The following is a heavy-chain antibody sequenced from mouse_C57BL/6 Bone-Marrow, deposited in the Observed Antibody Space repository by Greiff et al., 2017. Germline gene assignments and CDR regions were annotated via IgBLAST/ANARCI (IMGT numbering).Heavy chain of an antibody. J-gene: IGHJ2*01. Sequence: VKLMESGPGLVAPSQSLSITCTVSGFSLSTFGMGVGWIRQPSGKGLEWLAHIWWDDDKYYNPALKSRLTISKDTSKNQVFLKIANVDTADTATYYCARIRPTVERAFDYWGQGTTLTVSS. D-gene: IGHD1-1*01. CDR1: GFSLSTFGMG. CDR3: ARIRPTVERAFDY. CDR2: IWWDDDK. V-gene: IGHV8-8*01.